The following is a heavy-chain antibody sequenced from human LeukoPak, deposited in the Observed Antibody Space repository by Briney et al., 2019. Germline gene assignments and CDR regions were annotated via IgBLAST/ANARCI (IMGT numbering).Heavy chain of an antibody. CDR1: GFTFSSYG. CDR2: IRYDGSNK. CDR3: AKEVYKWEPLRVGAFDI. V-gene: IGHV3-30*02. J-gene: IGHJ3*02. Sequence: GGSLGLSCAASGFTFSSYGMHWVHQAPGKGLEWVAFIRYDGSNKYYADSVKGRFTISRDNSKNTLYLQMNSLRAEDTAVYYCAKEVYKWEPLRVGAFDIWGQGTMVTVSS. D-gene: IGHD1-26*01.